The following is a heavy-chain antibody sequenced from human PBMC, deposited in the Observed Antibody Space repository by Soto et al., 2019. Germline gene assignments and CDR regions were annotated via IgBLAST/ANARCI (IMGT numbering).Heavy chain of an antibody. CDR2: IYYSGST. V-gene: IGHV4-31*03. CDR1: GGSISSGGHY. Sequence: QVQLQESGPGLVETSQTLSLTCTVSGGSISSGGHYWTWIRQHPGEALEWIGYIYYSGSTYYNPSLKSRVAISVDTSENQFSLKVNSVTAADTAVYYCVRRATAVIAHDAFEIWGQGTMVIVSS. J-gene: IGHJ3*02. CDR3: VRRATAVIAHDAFEI. D-gene: IGHD2-21*01.